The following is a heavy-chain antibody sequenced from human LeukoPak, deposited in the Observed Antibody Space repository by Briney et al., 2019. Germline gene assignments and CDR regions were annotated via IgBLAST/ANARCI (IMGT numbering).Heavy chain of an antibody. CDR1: GFTFDDYG. J-gene: IGHJ5*02. CDR2: INWNGGST. Sequence: GGSLRLSCADSGFTFDDYGMSWVRQAPGKGLEWVSGINWNGGSTGYADSVKGRFTISRDNAKNSLYLQMNSLRAEDTALYHCARGGYCSGGSCDWFDPWGQGTLVTVSS. CDR3: ARGGYCSGGSCDWFDP. D-gene: IGHD2-15*01. V-gene: IGHV3-20*01.